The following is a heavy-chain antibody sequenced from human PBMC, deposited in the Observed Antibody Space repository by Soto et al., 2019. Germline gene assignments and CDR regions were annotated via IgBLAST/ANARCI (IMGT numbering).Heavy chain of an antibody. Sequence: PGGSLRLSCAASGFTFSSYSMNWVRQAPGKGLEWVSSISSSSSYIYYADSVKGRFTISRDNAKNSLYLQMNSLRAEDTAVYYCARDGGMVRGGYGYFDYWGQGTLVTVSS. CDR1: GFTFSSYS. D-gene: IGHD3-10*01. CDR2: ISSSSSYI. V-gene: IGHV3-21*01. J-gene: IGHJ4*02. CDR3: ARDGGMVRGGYGYFDY.